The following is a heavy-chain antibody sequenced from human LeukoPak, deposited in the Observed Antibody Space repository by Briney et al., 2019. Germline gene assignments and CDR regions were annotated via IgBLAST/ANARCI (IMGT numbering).Heavy chain of an antibody. V-gene: IGHV3-74*01. CDR3: ARGQAGYNPAFDY. CDR1: GFTFSSYW. CDR2: INSDGSST. J-gene: IGHJ4*02. Sequence: GGSLRLSCAASGFTFSSYWIHWVRQAPGKGLVWVSRINSDGSSTSYADSVKGRFTISRDNAKNTLYLQMNSLRAEDTAVYYCARGQAGYNPAFDYWGQGTLVTVSS. D-gene: IGHD5-24*01.